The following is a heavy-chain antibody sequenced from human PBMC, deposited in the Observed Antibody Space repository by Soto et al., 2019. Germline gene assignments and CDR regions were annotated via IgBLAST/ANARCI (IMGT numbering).Heavy chain of an antibody. D-gene: IGHD5-12*01. J-gene: IGHJ4*01. CDR1: GGLFSVFS. CDR2: VLPITGST. Sequence: QVQLAQSGAEVKKPGSSVKVSCKTPGGLFSVFSFNWVRQAPGQGLEWMGGVLPITGSTDYAQRFQGRITFTADRSTSTIYMALGRLTSDDTANYYCATIRVRGGPLRFEDGGQGTLISVSS. V-gene: IGHV1-69*06. CDR3: ATIRVRGGPLRFED.